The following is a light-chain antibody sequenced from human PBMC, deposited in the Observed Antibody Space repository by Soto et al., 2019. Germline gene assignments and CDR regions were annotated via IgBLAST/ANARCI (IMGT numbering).Light chain of an antibody. CDR1: QNVRSN. CDR3: QQYGNSPPGT. V-gene: IGKV3D-15*02. J-gene: IGKJ5*01. CDR2: GAS. Sequence: EIVMKHSPATLSVSPGERATLSWRASQNVRSNLAWYQQKPGQAPGLLIYGASNRATGIPDRFSGSGSGADFTLTISRLEPEDFAVYFCQQYGNSPPGTFGQGTRLEIK.